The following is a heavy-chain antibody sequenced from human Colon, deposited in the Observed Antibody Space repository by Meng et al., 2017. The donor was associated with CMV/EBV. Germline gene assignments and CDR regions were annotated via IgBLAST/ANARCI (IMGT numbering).Heavy chain of an antibody. V-gene: IGHV3-23*01. Sequence: GESLKISCAASGFTFSRNSMSWVRQAPGQGLEWVSGINGVGDTTYYADSVKGRFTISRDNSRNTLYLRMIDLRAEDTAIYYCAKDRAYCGSFSCSPNYFDAWGQGTLVTVSS. D-gene: IGHD2-21*01. J-gene: IGHJ4*02. CDR1: GFTFSRNS. CDR2: INGVGDTT. CDR3: AKDRAYCGSFSCSPNYFDA.